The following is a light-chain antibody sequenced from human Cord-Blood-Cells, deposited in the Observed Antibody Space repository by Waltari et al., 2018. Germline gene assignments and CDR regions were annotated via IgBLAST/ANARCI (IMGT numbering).Light chain of an antibody. CDR1: QSLSSSC. J-gene: IGKJ2*01. CDR3: QQYGSSPYT. Sequence: DIVLTQSPGTLSRSPGARATLSCRASQSLSSSCLAWYQQKPGQAPRLLIYGASSRATGIPDRFSGSGSGTDFTLTISRLEPEDFAVYYCQQYGSSPYTFGQGTKLEIK. V-gene: IGKV3-20*01. CDR2: GAS.